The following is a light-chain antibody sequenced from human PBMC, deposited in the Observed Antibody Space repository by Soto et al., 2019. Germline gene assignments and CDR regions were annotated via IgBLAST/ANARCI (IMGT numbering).Light chain of an antibody. V-gene: IGKV3-20*01. CDR1: QSVSTSY. Sequence: IVLTQSPGTLSLSPGERVTLSCRASQSVSTSYLGWFQQRPGQAPRLLIYDTFYRASGIPDRFSGSGSGTDVTLTISRLEPEEFAVYYCHQYSGPPYTIGQGTKLEIK. CDR3: HQYSGPPYT. CDR2: DTF. J-gene: IGKJ2*01.